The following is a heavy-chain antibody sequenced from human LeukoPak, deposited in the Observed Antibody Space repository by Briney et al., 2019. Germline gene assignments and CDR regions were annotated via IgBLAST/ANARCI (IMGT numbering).Heavy chain of an antibody. CDR1: GGSFSGYY. J-gene: IGHJ3*02. CDR3: ARVRALTGYFRPDAFDI. D-gene: IGHD3-9*01. V-gene: IGHV4-34*01. CDR2: ISHSGST. Sequence: KPSETLSLTCAVYGGSFSGYYWSWIRQPPGKGLEWIGEISHSGSTNYNPSLKSRVTISVDTSKNQFSLKLSSVTAADTAVYYCARVRALTGYFRPDAFDIWGQGTMVTVSS.